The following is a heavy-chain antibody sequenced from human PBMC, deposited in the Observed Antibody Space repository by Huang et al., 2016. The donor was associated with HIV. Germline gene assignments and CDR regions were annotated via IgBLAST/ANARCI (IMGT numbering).Heavy chain of an antibody. D-gene: IGHD5-18*01. CDR3: ARGDVDTAMLLDY. V-gene: IGHV1-46*01. J-gene: IGHJ4*02. CDR1: GYTFITYY. CDR2: INPSGGTT. Sequence: QVQLVQSGAEVKRPGASVKVSCKASGYTFITYYIHWVRQAPGQGLEWMGVINPSGGTTSYAQKFQGRVNRTRDTSTSTVYMEVSSLRSDDTAVYFCARGDVDTAMLLDYWGQGTLVTVAS.